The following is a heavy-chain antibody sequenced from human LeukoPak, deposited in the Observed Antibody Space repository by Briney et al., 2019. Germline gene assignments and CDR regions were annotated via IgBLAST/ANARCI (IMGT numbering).Heavy chain of an antibody. CDR2: ISGSGGST. CDR3: ANIPTLYSSGWATHYYYYYMDV. V-gene: IGHV3-23*01. Sequence: GGSLRLSCAASGFTFSSYAMSWVRQAPGKGLEWVSAISGSGGSTYYADSVKGRFTISRDNSKNTLYLQMNSLRAEDTAVYYCANIPTLYSSGWATHYYYYYMDVWGKGTTVTVSS. J-gene: IGHJ6*03. D-gene: IGHD6-19*01. CDR1: GFTFSSYA.